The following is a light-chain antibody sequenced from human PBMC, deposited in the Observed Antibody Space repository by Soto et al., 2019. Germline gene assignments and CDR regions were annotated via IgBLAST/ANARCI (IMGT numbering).Light chain of an antibody. J-gene: IGLJ1*01. CDR2: SND. CDR1: NSNIGGNT. V-gene: IGLV1-44*01. CDR3: ATWDDSLNAAV. Sequence: QSVLTQPPSASRTPGQRVTISCSGSNSNIGGNTVIWYQQLPGAAPKLLIYSNDQRPSGVPDRFSGSKFGTTASLAISGLQSEDEADYHCATWDDSLNAAVFGAGTKVTVL.